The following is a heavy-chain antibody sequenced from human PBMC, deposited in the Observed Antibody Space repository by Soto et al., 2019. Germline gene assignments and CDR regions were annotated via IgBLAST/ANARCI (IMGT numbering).Heavy chain of an antibody. CDR3: VMDTGGCGRGSMDYYFEC. CDR1: GFPFSSYA. J-gene: IGHJ4*03. Sequence: PGGPLALPCASSGFPFSSYAMTWVRKPPGKGLGWVSAISGSGGSTYYADSVKGRFTISRDNSKTTLHRQMNSLKAEDKAVYDCVMDTGGCGRGSMDYYFECWGQGTMVTVSS. D-gene: IGHD2-15*01. V-gene: IGHV3-23*01. CDR2: ISGSGGST.